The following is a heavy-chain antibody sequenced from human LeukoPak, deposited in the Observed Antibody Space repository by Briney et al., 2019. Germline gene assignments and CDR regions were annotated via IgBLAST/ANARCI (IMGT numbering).Heavy chain of an antibody. V-gene: IGHV4-30-2*01. CDR2: IYHSGST. CDR3: ARGGRYCSSTSCPWGYYYYGMDV. Sequence: ASQILSLTCAVSGDSISSGGYSWSWIRQPPGKGLEWIGYIYHSGSTYYNPSLKSRVTISVDRSKNQLSLKLSSVTAADTAVYYCARGGRYCSSTSCPWGYYYYGMDVWGQGTTVTVSS. J-gene: IGHJ6*02. D-gene: IGHD2-2*01. CDR1: GDSISSGGYS.